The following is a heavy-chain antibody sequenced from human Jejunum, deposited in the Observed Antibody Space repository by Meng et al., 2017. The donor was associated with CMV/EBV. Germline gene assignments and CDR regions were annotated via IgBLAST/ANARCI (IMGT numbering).Heavy chain of an antibody. CDR1: GTLNSEV. V-gene: IGHV1-69*04. Sequence: GTLNSEVVMWVRQAREQRGGRIDSSILIIGLVNSAKTFQNRVTITVTISTTTAYLELSSLRSADTATYYCARSRGTGTWSDLDLWGQGTLVTVSS. CDR3: ARSRGTGTWSDLDL. J-gene: IGHJ5*02. CDR2: SILIIGLV. D-gene: IGHD1-1*01.